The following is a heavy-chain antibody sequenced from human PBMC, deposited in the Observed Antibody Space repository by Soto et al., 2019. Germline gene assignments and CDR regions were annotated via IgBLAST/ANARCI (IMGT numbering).Heavy chain of an antibody. CDR1: GFTFSSYS. V-gene: IGHV3-48*02. CDR3: ATSYPGLAPDAPDTGSYYYGMDV. Sequence: GSLRLSCAASGFTFSSYSMNWVRQAPGKGLEWVSYISSSSSTIYYADSVKGRFTISRDNAKNSLYLQMNSLRDEDTAVYYCATSYPGLAPDAPDTGSYYYGMDVWGQGTTVTVSS. CDR2: ISSSSSTI. J-gene: IGHJ6*02. D-gene: IGHD2-2*01.